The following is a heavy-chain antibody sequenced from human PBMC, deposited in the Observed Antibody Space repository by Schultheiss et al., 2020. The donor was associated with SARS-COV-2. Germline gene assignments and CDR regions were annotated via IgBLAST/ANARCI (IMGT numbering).Heavy chain of an antibody. Sequence: SETLSLTCTVSGGSISSYYWSWIRQPPGKGLEWIGYIYYSGSTNYNPSLKSRVTISVDTSKNQFSLKLSSVTAADTAVYYCARPFDSSGYSLDAFDIWGQGTMVTVSS. D-gene: IGHD3-22*01. J-gene: IGHJ3*02. V-gene: IGHV4-59*01. CDR3: ARPFDSSGYSLDAFDI. CDR1: GGSISSYY. CDR2: IYYSGST.